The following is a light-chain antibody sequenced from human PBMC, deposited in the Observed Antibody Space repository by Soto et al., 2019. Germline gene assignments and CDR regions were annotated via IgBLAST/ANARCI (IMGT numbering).Light chain of an antibody. V-gene: IGKV1-39*01. CDR3: QQSYSLTLT. Sequence: QNPGTAPKLLIYAAYKLQSGVPSRFSGSGSGTEFTLTINSLQPEDFATYYCQQSYSLTLTFGQGTKVDI. CDR2: AAY. J-gene: IGKJ1*01.